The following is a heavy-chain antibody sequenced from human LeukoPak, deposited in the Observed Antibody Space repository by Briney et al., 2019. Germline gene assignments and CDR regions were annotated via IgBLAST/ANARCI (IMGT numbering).Heavy chain of an antibody. Sequence: GGSLRLSCAASGFIVSTNYMSWVRQAPGKGLEWVSVIYSGGRTYYADSVKGRFTISRDNSKNTVYLQMNSLRAEDTAVYYCARRIDYWGQGTLVTVSS. J-gene: IGHJ4*02. CDR3: ARRIDY. CDR2: IYSGGRT. CDR1: GFIVSTNY. V-gene: IGHV3-66*01.